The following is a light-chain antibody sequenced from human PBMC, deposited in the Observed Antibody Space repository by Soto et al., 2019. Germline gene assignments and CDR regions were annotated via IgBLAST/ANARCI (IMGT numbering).Light chain of an antibody. CDR1: QTINSY. J-gene: IGKJ2*01. CDR2: AAS. CDR3: QQSYSTPHT. V-gene: IGKV1-39*01. Sequence: DIQMTQSPSSLSASLGDRVTITCRASQTINSYLNWYQQKPGQAPKLLMYAASSLQSGVPSRFSGSGSGTDFTLTISSLQPEDFATYYCQQSYSTPHTFGQGTKLEI.